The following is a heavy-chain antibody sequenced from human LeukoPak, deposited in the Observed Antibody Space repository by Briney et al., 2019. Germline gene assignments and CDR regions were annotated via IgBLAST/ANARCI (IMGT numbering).Heavy chain of an antibody. J-gene: IGHJ4*02. D-gene: IGHD4-17*01. Sequence: SETLSLTCTVSGGSISSYYWSWIRQPPGKGLEWVGSIFYSGSTYYNPSLNSRVTISIDTSKNQFSLRLSSVTAADTAVYYCARQMNTVTADYWGQGALVTVSS. CDR2: IFYSGST. V-gene: IGHV4-59*05. CDR3: ARQMNTVTADY. CDR1: GGSISSYY.